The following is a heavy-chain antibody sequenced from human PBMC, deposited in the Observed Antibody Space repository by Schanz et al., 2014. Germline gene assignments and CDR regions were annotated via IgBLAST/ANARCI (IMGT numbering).Heavy chain of an antibody. CDR1: GFTLSSYA. V-gene: IGHV3-30-3*01. Sequence: QVQLVESGGGVVQPGRSLRLSCAAYGFTLSSYAMHWVRQAPGKGLEWVAVISYDGSNKYYADSVKGRFTISRDNSKTTQNLQMNTLRAEDTAVYYCAGDKGYCSDGSGLACDYWGQGTLVTVSS. J-gene: IGHJ4*02. D-gene: IGHD2-15*01. CDR2: ISYDGSNK. CDR3: AGDKGYCSDGSGLACDY.